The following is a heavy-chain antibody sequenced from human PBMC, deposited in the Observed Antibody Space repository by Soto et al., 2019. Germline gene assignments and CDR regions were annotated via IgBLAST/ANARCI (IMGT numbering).Heavy chain of an antibody. CDR1: GGSISRFY. CDR2: NYFGGVT. J-gene: IGHJ4*02. V-gene: IGHV4-59*01. D-gene: IGHD1-26*01. Sequence: PSETLSLTRTVSGGSISRFYWSWIRQPPGKGPEWIGYNYFGGVTKYNPSLKSRVTMSVDTSKNQFSLNLRSVTAADTAVYYCVRGPLGTYYVLWGQGNLVTVSS. CDR3: VRGPLGTYYVL.